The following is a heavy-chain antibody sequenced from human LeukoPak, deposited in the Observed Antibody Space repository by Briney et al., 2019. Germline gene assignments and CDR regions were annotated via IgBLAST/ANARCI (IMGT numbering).Heavy chain of an antibody. CDR1: GFTFSSYA. J-gene: IGHJ4*02. CDR2: FDPEDGET. V-gene: IGHV1-24*01. Sequence: GGSLRLSCAASGFTFSSYAMHWVRQAPGKGLEWMGGFDPEDGETIYAQKFQGRVTMTEDTSTDTAYMELSSLRSEDTAVYYCATGQAVDYWGQGTLVTVSS. CDR3: ATGQAVDY. D-gene: IGHD6-25*01.